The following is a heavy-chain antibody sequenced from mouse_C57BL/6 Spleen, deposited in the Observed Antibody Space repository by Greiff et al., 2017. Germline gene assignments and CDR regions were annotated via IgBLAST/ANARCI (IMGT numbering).Heavy chain of an antibody. CDR3: AIGDYAWYFDV. D-gene: IGHD2-4*01. J-gene: IGHJ1*03. V-gene: IGHV5-17*01. Sequence: EVMLVESGGGLVKPGGSLKLSCAASGFTFSDYGMHWVRQAPEKGLEWVAYISSGSSTIYYADTVKGRFTISRDNAKNTLFLQMTSLRSEDTAMYYCAIGDYAWYFDVWGTGTTVTVSS. CDR1: GFTFSDYG. CDR2: ISSGSSTI.